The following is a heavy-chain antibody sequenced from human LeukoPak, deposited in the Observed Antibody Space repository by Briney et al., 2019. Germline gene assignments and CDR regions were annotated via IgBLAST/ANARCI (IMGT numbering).Heavy chain of an antibody. CDR3: ARDLAAVSWFDP. Sequence: SQTLSLTCTVSGGSISSGDYYWSWIRQPPGKGLEWIGYIYYSGSTYYNPSLKSRVTISVDTSKNQFSLKLRSVTAADTAVYYCARDLAAVSWFDPWGQGALVTVSS. CDR1: GGSISSGDYY. V-gene: IGHV4-30-4*01. D-gene: IGHD6-13*01. CDR2: IYYSGST. J-gene: IGHJ5*02.